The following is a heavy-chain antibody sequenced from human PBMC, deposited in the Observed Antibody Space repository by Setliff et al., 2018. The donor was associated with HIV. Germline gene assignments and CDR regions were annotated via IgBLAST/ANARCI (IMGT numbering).Heavy chain of an antibody. J-gene: IGHJ3*02. CDR1: GFTFSSFA. CDR3: AKHFLLWSKAFHI. Sequence: GGSLRLSCAASGFTFSSFAMTWVRQAPGKGLEWVSIIYTDDSNTYYAESVKGRFTISRDNSKNTLYLQMNSLRAEDTALYYCAKHFLLWSKAFHIWGQGTMVTVSS. D-gene: IGHD2-21*01. CDR2: IYTDDSNT. V-gene: IGHV3-23*03.